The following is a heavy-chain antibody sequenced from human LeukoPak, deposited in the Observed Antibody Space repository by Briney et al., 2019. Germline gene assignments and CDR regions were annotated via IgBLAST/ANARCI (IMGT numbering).Heavy chain of an antibody. J-gene: IGHJ3*02. D-gene: IGHD2-2*01. CDR2: FDSEDGET. V-gene: IGHV1-24*01. CDR3: ATGIVVVPAATDDAFDI. CDR1: GYTLTELS. Sequence: ASVKVSCKVSGYTLTELSMHWVRQAPGKGLEWMGGFDSEDGETIYAQKFQGRVTMTEDTSTDTAYMELSSLRSEDTAVYYCATGIVVVPAATDDAFDIWGQGTMVTVSS.